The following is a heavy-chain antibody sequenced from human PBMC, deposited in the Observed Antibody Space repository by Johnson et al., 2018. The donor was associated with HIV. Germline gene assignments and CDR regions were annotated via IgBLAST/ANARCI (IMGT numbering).Heavy chain of an antibody. CDR3: TIPYYYDSGGYQ. D-gene: IGHD3-22*01. Sequence: VQLVESGGGLVQPGRSLRLSCAASGFTFDDYAMHWVRQAPGKGLEWVSGINWNGGSTGYADSVKGRFTISRDNSKNTLYLQMDSLRAEDMAVYYCTIPYYYDSGGYQWGQGTMVTVSS. J-gene: IGHJ3*01. CDR1: GFTFDDYA. V-gene: IGHV3-9*03. CDR2: INWNGGST.